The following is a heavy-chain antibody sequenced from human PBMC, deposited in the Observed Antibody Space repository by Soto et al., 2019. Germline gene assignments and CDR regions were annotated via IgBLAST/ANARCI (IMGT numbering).Heavy chain of an antibody. CDR1: GFTFSSYS. CDR2: ISSSSSYI. CDR3: ARDGRLSVYPPYDY. V-gene: IGHV3-21*01. Sequence: GGSLRLSCAASGFTFSSYSMNWVRQAPGKGLEWVSSISSSSSYIYYADSVKGRFTISRDNAKNSLYLQMNSLRAEDTAVYYCARDGRLSVYPPYDYWGQGTLVTVSS. D-gene: IGHD3-16*01. J-gene: IGHJ4*02.